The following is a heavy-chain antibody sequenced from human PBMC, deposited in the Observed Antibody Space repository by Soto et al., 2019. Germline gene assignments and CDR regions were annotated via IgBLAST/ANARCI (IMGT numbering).Heavy chain of an antibody. CDR2: IYYSGST. CDR1: VGAVSGGSYY. D-gene: IGHD4-17*01. Sequence: LSVTCSVRVGAVSGGSYYCSLIRQRPREGLEWIEYIYYSGSTNYNVSLKSRVTIAVDTSKNQFSLKLSSLTAADTAVYYCARVPVMTTGPQMRPHNWFDPWGQGTLVTVSS. V-gene: IGHV4-61*01. J-gene: IGHJ5*02. CDR3: ARVPVMTTGPQMRPHNWFDP.